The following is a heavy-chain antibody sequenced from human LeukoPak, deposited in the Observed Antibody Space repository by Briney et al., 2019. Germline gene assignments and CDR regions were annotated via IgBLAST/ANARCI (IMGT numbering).Heavy chain of an antibody. V-gene: IGHV4-34*01. CDR3: ASSYDFWSGYFNY. CDR2: INQSGST. Sequence: SETLSLTCAVYGGSFSGYYWSWIRQPPGKGLEWIGEINQSGSTHYSPSLKSRVTISADTSKNQFSLKLSSVTAADTAVYYCASSYDFWSGYFNYWGQGTLVTVSS. D-gene: IGHD3-3*01. J-gene: IGHJ4*02. CDR1: GGSFSGYY.